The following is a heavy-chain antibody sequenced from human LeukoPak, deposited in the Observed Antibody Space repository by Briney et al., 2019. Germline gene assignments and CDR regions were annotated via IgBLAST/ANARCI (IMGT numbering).Heavy chain of an antibody. CDR2: INPNSDGT. CDR3: ARVGRRYSYGYLYYYYYYYMDV. J-gene: IGHJ6*03. D-gene: IGHD5-18*01. V-gene: IGHV1-2*02. Sequence: GASVKVSCKASGYTFTGYYMHWVRQAPGQGLEWMGWINPNSDGTNYAQKFQGRVTITRNTSISTAYMELSSLRSEDTAVYYCARVGRRYSYGYLYYYYYYYMDVWGKGTTVTVSS. CDR1: GYTFTGYY.